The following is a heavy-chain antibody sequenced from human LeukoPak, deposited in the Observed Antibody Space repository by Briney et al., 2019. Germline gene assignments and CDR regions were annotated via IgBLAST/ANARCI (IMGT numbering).Heavy chain of an antibody. CDR2: ISTYNGDT. CDR1: GYTFTKYG. D-gene: IGHD4-17*01. J-gene: IGHJ4*02. CDR3: ATYGEDH. Sequence: ASVKVSCKASGYTFTKYGISWVRQAPGQGLEWMGWISTYNGDTNYAQKFQGRFTMTRDTSISTAYMELSRLRSDDTAVYYCATYGEDHWGQGTLVTVSS. V-gene: IGHV1-18*01.